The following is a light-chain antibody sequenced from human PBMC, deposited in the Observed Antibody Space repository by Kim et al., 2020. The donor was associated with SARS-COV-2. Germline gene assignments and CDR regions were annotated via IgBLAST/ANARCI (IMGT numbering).Light chain of an antibody. Sequence: EIVMTQSPATLSVSPGERATLTCRASQSVNTKLAWYQQKGGRPPRILIYGASTRATGVPARFSGSGSGTDFTLTISSLQSEDFAVYYCQQYHDWAVTFGQGTKVDIK. CDR3: QQYHDWAVT. CDR1: QSVNTK. J-gene: IGKJ1*01. CDR2: GAS. V-gene: IGKV3D-15*01.